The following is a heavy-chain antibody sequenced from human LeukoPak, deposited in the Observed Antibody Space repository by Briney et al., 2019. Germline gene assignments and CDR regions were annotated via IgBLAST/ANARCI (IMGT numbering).Heavy chain of an antibody. CDR1: GFTFSSYA. V-gene: IGHV3-23*01. CDR3: ARERIHYGMDV. D-gene: IGHD1-20*01. CDR2: ISGTGSGT. Sequence: SGGSLRLSCAASGFTFSSYAMSWVRQAPGKGLEWVSAISGTGSGTYYADSVKGRFTISRDNSKNTLYLQMNSLRAEDTAVYYCARERIHYGMDVWGQGTTVTASS. J-gene: IGHJ6*02.